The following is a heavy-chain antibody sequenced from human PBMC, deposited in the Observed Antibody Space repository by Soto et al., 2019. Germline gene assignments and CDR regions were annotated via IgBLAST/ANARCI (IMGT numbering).Heavy chain of an antibody. CDR3: ARESPLAEGVGKYFDL. CDR2: ISAYNGNT. Sequence: ASVKVSCKASGYTFTSYGISWVRQAPGQGLEWLGWISAYNGNTNYAQKLQGRVTMTTDTSTSTAYMELRSLRSDDTAVYYCARESPLAEGVGKYFDLWGRGTLVTVSS. V-gene: IGHV1-18*01. CDR1: GYTFTSYG. J-gene: IGHJ2*01. D-gene: IGHD2-15*01.